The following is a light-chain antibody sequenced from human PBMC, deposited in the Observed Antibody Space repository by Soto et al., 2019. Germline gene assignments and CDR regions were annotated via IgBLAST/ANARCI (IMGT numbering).Light chain of an antibody. CDR3: QQYGSSSSWR. J-gene: IGKJ1*01. CDR2: GAS. V-gene: IGKV3-20*01. CDR1: QSVASNY. Sequence: EIVLTQSPGTLSLSPGDRATLSCRASQSVASNYLAWYQQKPGQAPKLLIYGASSRATGIPDRFSGSGSGTDFTLTINRLEPDDFAIYYCQQYGSSSSWRFDQGTKVEVK.